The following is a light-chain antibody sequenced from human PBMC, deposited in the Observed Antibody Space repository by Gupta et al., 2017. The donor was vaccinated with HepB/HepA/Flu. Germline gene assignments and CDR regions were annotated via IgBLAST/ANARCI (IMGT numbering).Light chain of an antibody. J-gene: IGKJ1*01. CDR1: HNVGSS. V-gene: IGKV6D-21*02. CDR2: YVS. CDR3: HQSSSLPET. Sequence: EIVLTQSPDFLSVTPKEKVTITCRASHNVGSSLHWYQQKPDQSPKLLVKYVSQSISGVPSRFSGSGSGTDFTLTINSLEAEDAAVYYCHQSSSLPETFGQGTKVEIK.